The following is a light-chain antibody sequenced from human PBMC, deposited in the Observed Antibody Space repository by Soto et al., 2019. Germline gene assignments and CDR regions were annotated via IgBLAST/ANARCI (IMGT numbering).Light chain of an antibody. CDR1: SSNIGSNT. V-gene: IGLV1-44*01. CDR2: SNN. CDR3: AAWDDSMNAYV. Sequence: QSVLTQPPSASGTPGQRVTISCSGSSSNIGSNTVNWYQQLPGTAPKLLIYSNNQRPSAVPDRFSGSTSCTSASLPISGLQSEDEADYYCAAWDDSMNAYVFGTGTKVTVL. J-gene: IGLJ1*01.